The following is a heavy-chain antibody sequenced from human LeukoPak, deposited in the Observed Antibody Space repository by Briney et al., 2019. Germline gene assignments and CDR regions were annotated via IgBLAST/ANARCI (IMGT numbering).Heavy chain of an antibody. V-gene: IGHV4-61*01. CDR2: IYYSGST. Sequence: SETLSLTCTVSGGSISSSSYYWSWIRQPPGKGLEWIGYIYYSGSTNYNPSLKSRVTISVDTSKNQFSLKLSSVTAADTAVYYCARVSSDPYGSGSYYFDYWGQGTLVTVSS. J-gene: IGHJ4*02. D-gene: IGHD3-10*01. CDR3: ARVSSDPYGSGSYYFDY. CDR1: GGSISSSSYY.